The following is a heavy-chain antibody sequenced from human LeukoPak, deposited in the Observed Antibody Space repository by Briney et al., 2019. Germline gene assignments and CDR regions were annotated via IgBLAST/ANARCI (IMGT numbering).Heavy chain of an antibody. CDR1: GFTFSSYG. CDR3: ASRYYDSSGYYGYYFDY. J-gene: IGHJ4*02. CDR2: ISGSGGST. V-gene: IGHV3-23*01. Sequence: GGSLRRSCAASGFTFSSYGMHWVRQAPGKGLEWVSAISGSGGSTYYADSVKGRFTISRDNSKNTLYLQMNSLRAEDTAVYYCASRYYDSSGYYGYYFDYWGQGTLVTVSS. D-gene: IGHD3-22*01.